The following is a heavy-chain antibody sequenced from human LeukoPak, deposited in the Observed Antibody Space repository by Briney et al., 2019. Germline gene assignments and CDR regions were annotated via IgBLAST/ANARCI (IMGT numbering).Heavy chain of an antibody. V-gene: IGHV1-8*01. Sequence: ASVKVSCKASGYTFTTYDINCVRQATGQGLEWMGWMNPNSGNTGYTQKFQGRVTMTRNTSISTAYMELSSLRSEDTAVYYCARGRGSGHRENWFDPWRQGTLVTVSS. CDR3: ARGRGSGHRENWFDP. CDR2: MNPNSGNT. D-gene: IGHD6-19*01. J-gene: IGHJ5*02. CDR1: GYTFTTYD.